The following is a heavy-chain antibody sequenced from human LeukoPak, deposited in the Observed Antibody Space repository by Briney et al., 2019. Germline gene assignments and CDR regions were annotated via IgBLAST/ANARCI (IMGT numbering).Heavy chain of an antibody. CDR3: AASYDSSGYARTFVDY. J-gene: IGHJ4*02. V-gene: IGHV4-59*12. D-gene: IGHD3-22*01. CDR2: IYYSGST. CDR1: GGSISSYY. Sequence: SETLSLTCTVSGGSISSYYWSWIRQPPGKGLEWIGYIYYSGSTNYNPSLKSQVTISVDTSKNQFSLQLNSVTPEDTAVYYCAASYDSSGYARTFVDYWGQGTLVTVSS.